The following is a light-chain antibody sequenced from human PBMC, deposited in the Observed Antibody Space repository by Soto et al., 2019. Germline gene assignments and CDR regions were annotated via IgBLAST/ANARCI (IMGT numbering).Light chain of an antibody. CDR3: HTWATGIRV. CDR2: LNSDGSH. V-gene: IGLV4-69*01. Sequence: QAVVTQSPSASASLGASVKLTCTLSSGHSNYAIAWHQQRPERGPRFLMKLNSDGSHSKGDGLPDRFSGSSSGAERYLTISSLQSDDEADYYCHTWATGIRVFGEGTKLTVL. J-gene: IGLJ3*02. CDR1: SGHSNYA.